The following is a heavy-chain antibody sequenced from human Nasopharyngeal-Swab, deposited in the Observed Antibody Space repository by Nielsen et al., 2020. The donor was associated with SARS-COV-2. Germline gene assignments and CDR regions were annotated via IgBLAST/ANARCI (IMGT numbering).Heavy chain of an antibody. V-gene: IGHV3-30*18. J-gene: IGHJ6*02. CDR2: ISYDGSNK. CDR3: AKDLWFGELSLFYYYYYGMDV. D-gene: IGHD3-10*01. Sequence: WIRQRPGKGLEGVAVISYDGSNKYYADSVKGRFTISRDNSKNTLYLQMNSLRAEDTAVYYCAKDLWFGELSLFYYYYYGMDVWGQGTTVTVSS.